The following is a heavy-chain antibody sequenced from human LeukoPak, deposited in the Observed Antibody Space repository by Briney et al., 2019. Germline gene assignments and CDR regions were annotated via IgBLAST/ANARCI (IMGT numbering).Heavy chain of an antibody. V-gene: IGHV3-30-3*01. CDR2: ISYDGSNK. D-gene: IGHD5-18*01. J-gene: IGHJ4*02. CDR3: ARDGGGYSWEGGGGESDFDY. CDR1: GFTFSSYA. Sequence: PGGSLRLSCAASGFTFSSYAMHWVRQAPGKGLEWVAVISYDGSNKYYADSVKGRFTISRDNSKNTLYLQMNSLRAEDTAVYYCARDGGGYSWEGGGGESDFDYWGQGTLVTVSS.